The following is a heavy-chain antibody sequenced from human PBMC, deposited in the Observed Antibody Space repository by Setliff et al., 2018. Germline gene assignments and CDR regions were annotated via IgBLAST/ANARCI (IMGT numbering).Heavy chain of an antibody. CDR2: IYDSGST. Sequence: LSLTCTVSGGSITSYYWSRIRQPPGKGLEWIGSIYDSGSTSYNSSLKSRVTISVDTSKNQFSLKLSSVTAADTAVYYCARDPLTTNRRRAFDIWGQGTMVTVSS. CDR3: ARDPLTTNRRRAFDI. CDR1: GGSITSYY. D-gene: IGHD4-17*01. J-gene: IGHJ3*02. V-gene: IGHV4-59*12.